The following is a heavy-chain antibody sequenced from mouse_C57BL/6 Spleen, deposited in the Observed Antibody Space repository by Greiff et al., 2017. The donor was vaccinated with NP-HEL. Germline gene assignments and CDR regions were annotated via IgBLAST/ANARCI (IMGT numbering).Heavy chain of an antibody. CDR3: ARSRDFYAMDY. CDR1: GYAFSSYW. Sequence: LQQSGASVKISCKASGYAFSSYWMNWVKQRPGKGLEWVGQIYPGDGDTNYNRKFKGKATLTADKSSSTAYMQLSSLTSEDSAVYFCARSRDFYAMDYWGQGTSVTVSS. CDR2: IYPGDGDT. J-gene: IGHJ4*01. V-gene: IGHV1-80*01.